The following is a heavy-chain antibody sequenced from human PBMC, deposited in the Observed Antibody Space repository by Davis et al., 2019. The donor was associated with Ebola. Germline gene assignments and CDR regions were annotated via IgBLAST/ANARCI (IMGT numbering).Heavy chain of an antibody. CDR3: ARHDYGDSHFDY. V-gene: IGHV3-74*01. CDR2: INSDGSDT. CDR1: GFTLSDYW. D-gene: IGHD4-17*01. Sequence: GESLKISCAASGFTLSDYWMHWVRQAPGKGLVWVSRINSDGSDTSYAGSVKGRFTISRDNAKNTLHLQMNSLRVEDTAVYYCARHDYGDSHFDYWGQGTLVTVSS. J-gene: IGHJ4*02.